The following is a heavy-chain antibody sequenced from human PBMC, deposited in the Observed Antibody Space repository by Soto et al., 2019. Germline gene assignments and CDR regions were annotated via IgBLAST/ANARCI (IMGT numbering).Heavy chain of an antibody. CDR2: INPNSGAT. Sequence: GASVKVSCKASGYTFTGYFIHWLRQAPGQGLEWMGWINPNSGATKYAQKFQGRVTMTRDTSVSTAYMELTLLRSDDTAIYYCARGGGTILAPLPWGEGTLVTVPQ. V-gene: IGHV1-2*02. D-gene: IGHD3-3*01. CDR3: ARGGGTILAPLP. J-gene: IGHJ5*02. CDR1: GYTFTGYF.